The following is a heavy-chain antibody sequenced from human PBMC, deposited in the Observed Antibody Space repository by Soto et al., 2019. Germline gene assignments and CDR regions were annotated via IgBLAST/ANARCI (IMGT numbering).Heavy chain of an antibody. CDR1: GGSINSYY. Sequence: QVQLQESGPGLVKPSETLSLACTVSGGSINSYYWSWIRQPAGKGLEWIGRIYTSGSTNYNPSLKSRDTMSVDSSKNRFSLKLSSVTAADTAVYYCARGIYSKVGATIWFDPWGQGTLVTVSS. V-gene: IGHV4-4*07. D-gene: IGHD1-26*01. J-gene: IGHJ5*02. CDR3: ARGIYSKVGATIWFDP. CDR2: IYTSGST.